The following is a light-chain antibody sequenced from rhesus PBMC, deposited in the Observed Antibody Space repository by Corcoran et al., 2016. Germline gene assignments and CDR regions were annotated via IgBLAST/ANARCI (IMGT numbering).Light chain of an antibody. J-gene: IGLJ1*01. CDR2: DVS. CDR3: SSYAGSNTFI. CDR1: SSDIGGYNF. V-gene: IGLV2-23*01. Sequence: QAVLTQPPSVSGSPGQSVTISCTGTSSDIGGYNFVSWYQQHPGKAPKVMIYDVSKRPSGVSDRFSGSKSGNTASLTISGLQAEDEADYYCSSYAGSNTFIFGAVTRLTVL.